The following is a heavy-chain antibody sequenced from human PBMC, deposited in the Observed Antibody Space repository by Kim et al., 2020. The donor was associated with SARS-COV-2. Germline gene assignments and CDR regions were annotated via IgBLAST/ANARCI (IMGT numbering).Heavy chain of an antibody. CDR1: GFTFSSYS. CDR3: ARGSLLLWFGVGGMDV. J-gene: IGHJ6*02. Sequence: GGSLRLSCAASGFTFSSYSMNWVRQAPGKGLEWVSSISSSSSYIYYADSVKGRFTISRDNAKNSLYLQMNSLRAEDTAVYYCARGSLLLWFGVGGMDVWGQGTTVTVSS. CDR2: ISSSSSYI. V-gene: IGHV3-21*01. D-gene: IGHD3-10*01.